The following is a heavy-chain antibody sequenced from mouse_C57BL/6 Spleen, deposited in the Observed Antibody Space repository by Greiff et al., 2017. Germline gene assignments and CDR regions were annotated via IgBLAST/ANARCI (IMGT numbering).Heavy chain of an antibody. Sequence: VQLQQSGAELVRPGASVKLSCTASGFNIKDYYMHWVKQRPEQGLEWIGRIDPEDGDTEYAPKFQGKATMTADTSSNTAYLQLSSLTSEDTAVYYCTTGVYYYGSLYAMDYWGQGTSVTVSS. J-gene: IGHJ4*01. CDR2: IDPEDGDT. D-gene: IGHD1-1*01. CDR1: GFNIKDYY. V-gene: IGHV14-1*01. CDR3: TTGVYYYGSLYAMDY.